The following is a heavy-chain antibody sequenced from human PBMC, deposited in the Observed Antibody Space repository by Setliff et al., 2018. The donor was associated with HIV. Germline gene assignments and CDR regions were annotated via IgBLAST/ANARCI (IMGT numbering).Heavy chain of an antibody. Sequence: GASVKVSCKASGYTFSNYGMNWVRQAPGQGLEWMGRLTPHSGDTISADRFQGRLVMTTNTSTTTAFMELSSLRSDDTALYFCARGWGLWFGQLSILPLDPWGQGTLVTVSS. CDR3: ARGWGLWFGQLSILPLDP. V-gene: IGHV1-8*02. D-gene: IGHD3-10*01. CDR2: LTPHSGDT. J-gene: IGHJ5*02. CDR1: GYTFSNYG.